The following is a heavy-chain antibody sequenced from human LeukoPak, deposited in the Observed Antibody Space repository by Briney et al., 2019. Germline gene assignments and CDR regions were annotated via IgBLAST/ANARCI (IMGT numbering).Heavy chain of an antibody. CDR3: ARHGPETYYDFWSGPSPDY. J-gene: IGHJ4*02. V-gene: IGHV5-51*01. Sequence: GESLKISCQGSGYGFTSYWIGWVRPIPGKGLEWMGIIYPGDSDTRHSPSFQGQVTISADKSISTAYLQWSSLKASDTAMYYCARHGPETYYDFWSGPSPDYWGQGTLVTVSS. D-gene: IGHD3-3*01. CDR2: IYPGDSDT. CDR1: GYGFTSYW.